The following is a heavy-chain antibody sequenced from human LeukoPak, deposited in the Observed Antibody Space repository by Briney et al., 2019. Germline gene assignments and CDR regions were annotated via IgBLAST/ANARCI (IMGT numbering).Heavy chain of an antibody. V-gene: IGHV1-2*02. J-gene: IGHJ4*02. CDR2: INPNSGGA. D-gene: IGHD3-22*01. Sequence: GASVKLSCKASGYTFTVYYMHWVRQAPGQGLEWMGWINPNSGGANYAQKFQGRVTMTRDTSISTAYMELSRLRSDDTAVYYCARGHTYYYDSSGLSGYWGQGTLVTVSS. CDR1: GYTFTVYY. CDR3: ARGHTYYYDSSGLSGY.